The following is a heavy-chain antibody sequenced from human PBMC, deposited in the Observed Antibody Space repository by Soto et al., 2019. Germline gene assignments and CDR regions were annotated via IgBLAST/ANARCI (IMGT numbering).Heavy chain of an antibody. CDR3: ATPKDFDY. CDR2: INPNSGGT. Sequence: ASVKVSCKASGYTFTGYYMHWVRQAPGQGLEWMGWINPNSGGTNYAQKFQGRVTMTEDTSTDTAYMELSSLRSEDTAVYYCATPKDFDYWGQGTLVTVSS. J-gene: IGHJ4*02. V-gene: IGHV1-2*02. CDR1: GYTFTGYY.